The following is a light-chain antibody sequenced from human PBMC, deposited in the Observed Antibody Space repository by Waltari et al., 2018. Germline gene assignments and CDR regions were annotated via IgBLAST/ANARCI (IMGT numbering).Light chain of an antibody. J-gene: IGKJ4*01. CDR2: WAS. CDR3: QQYYSAPLT. CDR1: QSVLYSSNNKNY. V-gene: IGKV4-1*01. Sequence: DIVMTQSQDPLAVSWGERATINCKSSQSVLYSSNNKNYLAWFQQKPGQPPNLLIYWASTRESGVPDRFSGSGSGTDFTLTISSLQAEDVAVYYCQQYYSAPLTFGGGTKVEIK.